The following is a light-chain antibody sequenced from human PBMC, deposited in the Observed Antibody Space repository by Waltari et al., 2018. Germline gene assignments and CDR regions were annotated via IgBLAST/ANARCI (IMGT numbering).Light chain of an antibody. V-gene: IGLV2-18*02. CDR3: TSYTSSITLL. Sequence: QSALTQPPSVSGSPGQSVTISCTETSSDIGTYNRVSWYQQPPCTAPKLIIYEVSNRPPGVPDRFWRSKAGNTASLTISGLQAEDEADYYCTSYTSSITLLFGGGTKLTVL. J-gene: IGLJ2*01. CDR2: EVS. CDR1: SSDIGTYNR.